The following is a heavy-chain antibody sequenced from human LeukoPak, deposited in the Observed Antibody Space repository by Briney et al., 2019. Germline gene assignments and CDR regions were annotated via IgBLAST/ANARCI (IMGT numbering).Heavy chain of an antibody. CDR2: ISAYNGHT. J-gene: IGHJ4*02. CDR1: GYTFRSYG. V-gene: IGHV1-18*01. Sequence: ASVKVSCKASGYTFRSYGISWVRQAPGQGLEWMGWISAYNGHTNYAQNLQGRVAMTTDTSTSTAYMELRSLRSDDTAVYYCARDQVPYDYWGQGTLVTVSS. CDR3: ARDQVPYDY.